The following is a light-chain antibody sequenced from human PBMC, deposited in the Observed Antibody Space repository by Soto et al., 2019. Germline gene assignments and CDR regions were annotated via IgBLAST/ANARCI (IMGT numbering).Light chain of an antibody. Sequence: IQMTQSPSTLSASVGDRVTITCRASQSINKWLVWYQHKPGKAPNLLIYEVSTLHSGVPSRFSGSGSGTEFTLTISSLRPDDFATYYCQHYSGDRATFGQGTKVDIK. CDR3: QHYSGDRAT. CDR1: QSINKW. V-gene: IGKV1-5*03. J-gene: IGKJ1*01. CDR2: EVS.